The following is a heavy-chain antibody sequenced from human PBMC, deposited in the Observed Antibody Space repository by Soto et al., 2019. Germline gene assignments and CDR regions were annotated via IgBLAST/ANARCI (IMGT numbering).Heavy chain of an antibody. V-gene: IGHV1-18*04. Sequence: QVQLVQSGGEVRKPGASVKVSCKASGYTFTSYGISWVRHAPGQGPEWMGWISVNSGKTVYAQKVQGRVTLTTDTSTSTAYMEVRSLRSDDTPAYYCARDPNCSGGNCYFDYWGQGTLVIVSS. J-gene: IGHJ4*02. D-gene: IGHD2-15*01. CDR1: GYTFTSYG. CDR3: ARDPNCSGGNCYFDY. CDR2: ISVNSGKT.